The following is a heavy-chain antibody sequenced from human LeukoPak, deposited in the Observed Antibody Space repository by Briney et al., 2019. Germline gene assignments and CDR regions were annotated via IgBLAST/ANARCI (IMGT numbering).Heavy chain of an antibody. CDR1: EYTFTGYY. CDR2: INPNNGGT. CDR3: TRESGSYHGNDF. Sequence: ASVKVSCKASEYTFTGYYMHWVRQAPGQGLEWMGRINPNNGGTNYAQKFQGRVTMAGDTSISTAYMELSSLRSDDMAVYYCTRESGSYHGNDFWGQGTLVTVSS. J-gene: IGHJ4*02. V-gene: IGHV1-2*06. D-gene: IGHD1-26*01.